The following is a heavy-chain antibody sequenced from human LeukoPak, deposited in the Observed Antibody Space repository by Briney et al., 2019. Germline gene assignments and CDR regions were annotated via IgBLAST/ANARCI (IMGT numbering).Heavy chain of an antibody. CDR2: IYHSGST. Sequence: KPSETLSLTCTVSGYSISSGYYWGWIRQPPGKGLEWTGSIYHSGSTYYNPSLKSRVTISVDTSKNQFSLKLSSVTAADTAVYYCARGSSSWYDAGHFQHWGQGTLVTVSS. D-gene: IGHD6-13*01. V-gene: IGHV4-38-2*02. CDR3: ARGSSSWYDAGHFQH. J-gene: IGHJ1*01. CDR1: GYSISSGYY.